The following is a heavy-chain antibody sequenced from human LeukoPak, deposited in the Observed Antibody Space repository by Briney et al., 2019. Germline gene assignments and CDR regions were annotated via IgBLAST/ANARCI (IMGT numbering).Heavy chain of an antibody. Sequence: SETLSLTCTVSGGSISSGSFHWGWIRQPPGKGLQWIGSIYYTGSTYYNLSLRSRVTISVDTSRNQFSLNLNSVTAADTAVYFCARHDLDGFYYSYYMDVWGKGTTVTVSS. V-gene: IGHV4-39*01. CDR3: ARHDLDGFYYSYYMDV. J-gene: IGHJ6*03. CDR2: IYYTGST. CDR1: GGSISSGSFH. D-gene: IGHD6-25*01.